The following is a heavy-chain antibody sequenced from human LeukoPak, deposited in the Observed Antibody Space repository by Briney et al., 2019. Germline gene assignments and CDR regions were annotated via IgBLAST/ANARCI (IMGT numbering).Heavy chain of an antibody. Sequence: PSETLSLTCTVSGGSISSYYCSWIRQPPGKGLEWIGEINHSGSTNYNPSLKSRVTISVDTSKNQFSLKLSSVTAADTAVYYCARRLGGSGSYYSRYYYYMDVWGKGTTVTVSS. D-gene: IGHD3-10*01. J-gene: IGHJ6*03. V-gene: IGHV4-34*01. CDR3: ARRLGGSGSYYSRYYYYMDV. CDR1: GGSISSYY. CDR2: INHSGST.